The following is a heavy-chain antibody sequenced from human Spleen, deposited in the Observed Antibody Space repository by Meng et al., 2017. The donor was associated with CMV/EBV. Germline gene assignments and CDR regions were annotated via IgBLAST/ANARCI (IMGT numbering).Heavy chain of an antibody. Sequence: GESLKISCAASGFSLSSYAIHWVRQAPGKGLEWVAVISYDGSNKYYADSVKGRFTISRDNAKNSLYLQMNSLRAEDTAVYYCARDLSVTTWGYYGMDVWGQGTTVTVSS. J-gene: IGHJ6*02. D-gene: IGHD4-11*01. CDR3: ARDLSVTTWGYYGMDV. CDR1: GFSLSSYA. CDR2: ISYDGSNK. V-gene: IGHV3-30*04.